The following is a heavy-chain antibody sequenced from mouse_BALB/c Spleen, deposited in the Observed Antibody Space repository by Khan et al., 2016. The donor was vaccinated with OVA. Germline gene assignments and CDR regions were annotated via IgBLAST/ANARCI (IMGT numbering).Heavy chain of an antibody. CDR2: INPYNDGT. CDR3: ARDYGSSFWLAY. Sequence: MQLEESGPELVKPGASVKMSCKASGYTFTNYIIHWVKQKPGQGLEWIGYINPYNDGTKYNENFKGKATPTSDTSSSTAYMELSGLTSEDSAVYYCARDYGSSFWLAYWGQGTLVTVSA. V-gene: IGHV1S136*01. J-gene: IGHJ3*01. CDR1: GYTFTNYI. D-gene: IGHD1-1*01.